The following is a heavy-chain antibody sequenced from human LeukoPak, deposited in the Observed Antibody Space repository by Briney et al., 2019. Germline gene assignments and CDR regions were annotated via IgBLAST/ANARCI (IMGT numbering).Heavy chain of an antibody. D-gene: IGHD1-20*01. CDR1: ACTFSIYA. V-gene: IGHV1-69*04. Sequence: GASVKVSFKAAACTFSIYAISWVRHPPGQGLEWMGRIIPILGIANYAQKFQGRVTITADKSTSTDYMELSSLRSEDTAVYYCARDISITGTRNWFDPWGQGTLVTVSS. CDR3: ARDISITGTRNWFDP. CDR2: IIPILGIA. J-gene: IGHJ5*02.